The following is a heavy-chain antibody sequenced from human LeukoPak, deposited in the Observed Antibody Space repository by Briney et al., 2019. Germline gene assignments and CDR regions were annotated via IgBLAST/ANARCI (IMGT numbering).Heavy chain of an antibody. CDR1: GASTSNYY. CDR3: ARNYYDRSNFDY. Sequence: SETLSLTCTVSGASTSNYYWTWIRQPAAKGLEWIGRIYPSGTTNYNPSLKGRVTMSVDTSNNQFSLKLSSVTAADTAVYYCARNYYDRSNFDYWGQGTLVTVSS. V-gene: IGHV4-4*07. D-gene: IGHD3-22*01. CDR2: IYPSGTT. J-gene: IGHJ4*02.